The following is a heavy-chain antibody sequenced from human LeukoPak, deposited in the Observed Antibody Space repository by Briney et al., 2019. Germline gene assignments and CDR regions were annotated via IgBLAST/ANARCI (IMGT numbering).Heavy chain of an antibody. CDR3: AKDGSFWSGYYSYFDY. J-gene: IGHJ4*02. CDR1: GFTFRKYD. D-gene: IGHD3-3*01. V-gene: IGHV3-23*01. Sequence: GGSLRLSCAASGFTFRKYDMSWVRQAPGKGLECVSAIDRGVGSTYTYYADSVKGRFTISRDNSKNTLYLQMNSLRAEDTAVYYCAKDGSFWSGYYSYFDYWGQGTLVTVSS. CDR2: IDRGVGST.